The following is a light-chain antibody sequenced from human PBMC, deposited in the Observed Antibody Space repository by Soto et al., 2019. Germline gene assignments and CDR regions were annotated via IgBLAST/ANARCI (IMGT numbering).Light chain of an antibody. J-gene: IGLJ1*01. CDR2: EGS. V-gene: IGLV2-14*02. Sequence: QSALTQPASVSGSPGQSITISCTGNSKDFGSYILVSWYQQHPGKAPKLMIYEGSKRPSGVSNRFSGSKSGNTASLTISGLQAEDEADYYCSSYASSTTPYVFGTGTK. CDR1: SKDFGSYIL. CDR3: SSYASSTTPYV.